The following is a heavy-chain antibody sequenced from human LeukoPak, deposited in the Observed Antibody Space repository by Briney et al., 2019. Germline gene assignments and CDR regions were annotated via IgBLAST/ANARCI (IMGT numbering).Heavy chain of an antibody. CDR2: INAGNGDT. D-gene: IGHD2-21*01. V-gene: IGHV1-3*01. Sequence: GASVKVSCKASGYTFTKYVVHWVRQAPGQRPEWMGWINAGNGDTKYSQNLQDRVTITRDTSANTAYMELSSLTSEDTALYYCARDDCGDTCYPGGYWGQGTLVTVSS. J-gene: IGHJ4*02. CDR3: ARDDCGDTCYPGGY. CDR1: GYTFTKYV.